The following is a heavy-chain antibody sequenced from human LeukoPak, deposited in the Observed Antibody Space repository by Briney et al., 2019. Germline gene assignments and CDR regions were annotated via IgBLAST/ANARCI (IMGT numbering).Heavy chain of an antibody. V-gene: IGHV1-18*01. D-gene: IGHD3-16*02. Sequence: GASVKVSCKASGYTFTTYGISWVRQAPGQGLQWMGWISAYNGSTNYAQKFQGRVTMTRDTSTSTVYMELSSLRSEDTAVYYCARQFYDYVWGSYRSNWFDPWGQGTLVTVSS. CDR2: ISAYNGST. CDR1: GYTFTTYG. CDR3: ARQFYDYVWGSYRSNWFDP. J-gene: IGHJ5*02.